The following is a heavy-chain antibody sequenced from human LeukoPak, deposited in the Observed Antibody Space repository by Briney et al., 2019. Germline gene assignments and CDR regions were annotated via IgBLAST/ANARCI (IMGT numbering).Heavy chain of an antibody. Sequence: SETLSLTCAVYGGSFSGYYWSWIRQPPGKGLEWIGEINHSGSTNYNPSLKSRVTISVDTSKNQFSLKLSSVTAADTAVYYCARVPRYVWGSYRPTNWFDPWGQGTLVTVSS. CDR1: GGSFSGYY. V-gene: IGHV4-34*01. J-gene: IGHJ5*02. CDR3: ARVPRYVWGSYRPTNWFDP. D-gene: IGHD3-16*02. CDR2: INHSGST.